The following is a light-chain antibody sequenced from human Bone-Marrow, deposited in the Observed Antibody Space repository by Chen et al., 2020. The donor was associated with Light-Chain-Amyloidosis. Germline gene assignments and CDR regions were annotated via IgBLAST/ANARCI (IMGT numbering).Light chain of an antibody. CDR3: SSYTITNTLV. CDR1: RSDVGGDNH. J-gene: IGLJ1*01. Sequence: QSALTQPASVSGSPGQSITISCPGTRSDVGGDNHVSWYQQHPDKAPKLMIYEVTNRPSWVPDRFSGSKSDNKASLTISGLQTEDEADYFCSSYTITNTLVFGSGTRVTVL. V-gene: IGLV2-14*01. CDR2: EVT.